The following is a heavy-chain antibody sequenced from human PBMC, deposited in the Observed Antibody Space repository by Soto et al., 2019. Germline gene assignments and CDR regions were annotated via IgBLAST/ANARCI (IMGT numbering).Heavy chain of an antibody. CDR1: GDSVSSDNYY. J-gene: IGHJ4*02. CDR2: IYSSGST. CDR3: ARVTSGQLKKYYFDY. D-gene: IGHD6-13*01. V-gene: IGHV4-61*01. Sequence: SETLSLTCTVSGDSVSSDNYYWTWIRQPPGKGLEWIGYIYSSGSTNYNPSLKSRVTISLDTSKNQFSLKLSSVTAADTAVYYCARVTSGQLKKYYFDYWGQGTLVTVSS.